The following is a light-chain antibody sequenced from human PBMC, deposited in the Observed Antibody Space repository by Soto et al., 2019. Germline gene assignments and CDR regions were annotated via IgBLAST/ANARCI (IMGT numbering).Light chain of an antibody. CDR1: SSDVGGYNY. Sequence: QSVLTQPASVSGSPGQSITISCTGTSSDVGGYNYVSWYQQHPGKAPNLMIYNVSNRPSGVSNRFSGSKSGNTASLTISGLQAEDEADYYCSSYTRSSTQVFGGGTKLTVL. J-gene: IGLJ2*01. V-gene: IGLV2-14*01. CDR2: NVS. CDR3: SSYTRSSTQV.